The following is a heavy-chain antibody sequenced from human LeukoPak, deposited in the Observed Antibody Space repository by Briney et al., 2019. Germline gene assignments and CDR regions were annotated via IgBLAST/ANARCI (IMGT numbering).Heavy chain of an antibody. J-gene: IGHJ5*02. CDR3: ARAYYDFWSGRRNNWFDP. CDR1: GFTFSSYS. Sequence: GGSLRLSCAASGFTFSSYSMNWVRQAPRKGLEWVSSISSSSYIYYADSVKGRFTISRDNAKNSLYLQMNSLRAEDTAVYYCARAYYDFWSGRRNNWFDPWGQGTLVTVSS. CDR2: ISSSSYI. D-gene: IGHD3-3*01. V-gene: IGHV3-21*01.